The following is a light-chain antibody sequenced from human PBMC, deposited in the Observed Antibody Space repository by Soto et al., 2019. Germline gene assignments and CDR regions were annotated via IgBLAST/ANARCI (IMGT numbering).Light chain of an antibody. Sequence: DIVMTQSPDSLAVSLGERATINCKSSQSLFYSSNNRNYLAWYQHKVGQPPKLLLYWASTRESGVPDRFSGSGSGTDFTLTISSRQAEDVAVYFCQQYVTPPLSFGGGTRVEIK. CDR3: QQYVTPPLS. CDR1: QSLFYSSNNRNY. CDR2: WAS. V-gene: IGKV4-1*01. J-gene: IGKJ4*01.